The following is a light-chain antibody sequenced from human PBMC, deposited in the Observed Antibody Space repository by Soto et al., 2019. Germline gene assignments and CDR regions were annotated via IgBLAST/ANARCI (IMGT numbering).Light chain of an antibody. CDR2: DAS. J-gene: IGKJ2*01. CDR3: QQYDTHISKT. Sequence: DIQMTQSPSTLSASVGDRVTITCRASQSISSWLAWYQQKPGKAPKFLIFDASTLESGVPSRFSGSGSGTEFTLTISSLQPDDFATYYCQQYDTHISKTFGQGTKVDIK. CDR1: QSISSW. V-gene: IGKV1-5*01.